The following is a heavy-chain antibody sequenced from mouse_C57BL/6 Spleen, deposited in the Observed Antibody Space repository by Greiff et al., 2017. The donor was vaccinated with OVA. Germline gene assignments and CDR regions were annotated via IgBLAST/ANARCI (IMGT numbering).Heavy chain of an antibody. V-gene: IGHV1-18*01. CDR2: INPNNGGT. J-gene: IGHJ4*01. Sequence: VQLQQSGPELVKPGASVKIPCKASGYTFTDYNMDWVKQSHGKSLEWIGDINPNNGGTIYNQKFKGKATLTVDKSSSTAYMELRSLTSDDTAVDYCARRGYGGYAMDYWGQGTSVTVSS. CDR3: ARRGYGGYAMDY. D-gene: IGHD3-1*01. CDR1: GYTFTDYN.